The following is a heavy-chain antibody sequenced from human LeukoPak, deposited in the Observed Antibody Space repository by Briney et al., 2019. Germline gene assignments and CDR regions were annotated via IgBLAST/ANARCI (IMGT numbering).Heavy chain of an antibody. Sequence: PSETLSLTCTVSGGSISSGGYYWSWIRQPPGKGLEWIGYIYHSGSTYYNPFLKSRVTISVDRSKNQFSLKLSSVTAADTAVYYCARVNTVIDYWGQGTLVTVSS. V-gene: IGHV4-30-2*01. D-gene: IGHD4-11*01. CDR1: GGSISSGGYY. CDR2: IYHSGST. J-gene: IGHJ4*02. CDR3: ARVNTVIDY.